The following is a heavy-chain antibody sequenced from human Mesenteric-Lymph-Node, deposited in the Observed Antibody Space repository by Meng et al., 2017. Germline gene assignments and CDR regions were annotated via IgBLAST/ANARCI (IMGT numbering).Heavy chain of an antibody. CDR1: GISLNNPRVG. J-gene: IGHJ6*02. D-gene: IGHD3-10*01. V-gene: IGHV2-26*01. CDR3: ARISAVLWSYYGMDV. CDR2: IFSNDEK. Sequence: SGPTLVKPTETLTLTCAVSGISLNNPRVGVSWIRQPPGKALEWLGHIFSNDEKTYSTSLKNRLTISKDTSKRQVVLTMTNVDPVDTGTYYCARISAVLWSYYGMDVWGQGTTVTVSS.